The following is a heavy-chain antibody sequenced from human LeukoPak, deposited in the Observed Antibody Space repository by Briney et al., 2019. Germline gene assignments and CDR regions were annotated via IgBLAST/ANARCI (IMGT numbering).Heavy chain of an antibody. Sequence: SETLSLTCTVSGGSISSYYWSWIRQPAGKGLEWIGRIYTSGSTNYNPSLKSRVTMSVDTSKNQFSLKLSSVTAADAAVYYCARDKVDTAIIGFDPWGQGTLVTVSS. CDR2: IYTSGST. V-gene: IGHV4-4*07. J-gene: IGHJ5*02. CDR3: ARDKVDTAIIGFDP. D-gene: IGHD5-18*01. CDR1: GGSISSYY.